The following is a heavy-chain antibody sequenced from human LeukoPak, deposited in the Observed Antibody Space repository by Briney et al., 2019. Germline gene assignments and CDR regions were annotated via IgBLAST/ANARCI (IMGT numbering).Heavy chain of an antibody. V-gene: IGHV4-38-2*02. Sequence: SETLSLTCTVSGYSISSGYYWGWIRQPPGKGLEWIGSIYHSGSTYYNPSLKSRVTISVDTSKNQFSLKLSSVTAADTAVYYCARRFCSGGSCYPQRYYYYYYMDVWGKGTTVTISS. CDR3: ARRFCSGGSCYPQRYYYYYYMDV. CDR2: IYHSGST. CDR1: GYSISSGYY. D-gene: IGHD2-15*01. J-gene: IGHJ6*03.